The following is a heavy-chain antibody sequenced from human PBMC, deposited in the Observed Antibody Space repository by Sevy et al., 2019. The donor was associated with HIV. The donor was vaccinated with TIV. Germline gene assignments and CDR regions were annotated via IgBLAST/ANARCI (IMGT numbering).Heavy chain of an antibody. CDR1: GYSFSRNW. V-gene: IGHV5-51*01. J-gene: IGHJ4*02. CDR3: ATKSMYCSGGSCSYYFDY. D-gene: IGHD2-15*01. CDR2: IYPGGSET. Sequence: GESLKISCKTSGYSFSRNWFGWVRQMPGKGLEWMGIIYPGGSETTYSPSFHGQVTISVDKSINTAYLQWASLKASDSAMYYCATKSMYCSGGSCSYYFDYWGQGTLVTVSS.